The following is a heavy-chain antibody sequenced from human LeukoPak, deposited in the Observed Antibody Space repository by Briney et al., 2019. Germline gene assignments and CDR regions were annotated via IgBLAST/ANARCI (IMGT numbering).Heavy chain of an antibody. CDR1: GGTFISYA. Sequence: ASVKVSCKASGGTFISYAISWVRQAPGQGIEWMGGIIPIFGTANYAPKFQGRVTITADKSTSTAYMELSSLRCEDTAVYYCARSYQQEEYGMDVWGKGTTVTVSS. J-gene: IGHJ6*04. CDR3: ARSYQQEEYGMDV. CDR2: IIPIFGTA. D-gene: IGHD2-2*01. V-gene: IGHV1-69*06.